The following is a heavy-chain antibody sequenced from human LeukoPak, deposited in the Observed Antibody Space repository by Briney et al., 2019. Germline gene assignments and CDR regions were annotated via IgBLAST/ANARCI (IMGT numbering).Heavy chain of an antibody. V-gene: IGHV3-30*02. J-gene: IGHJ4*02. CDR1: AFTFSRYG. D-gene: IGHD1-26*01. CDR3: AKPRWINGTYYEGVDY. Sequence: GGSLRLSCAASAFTFSRYGMHWVRQAPGEGLEWVAFIRYDGSLEHYADSVKGRFTISRDNSKNMLYLQMNSLRAEDTAVYYYAKPRWINGTYYEGVDYWGRGTLVTASS. CDR2: IRYDGSLE.